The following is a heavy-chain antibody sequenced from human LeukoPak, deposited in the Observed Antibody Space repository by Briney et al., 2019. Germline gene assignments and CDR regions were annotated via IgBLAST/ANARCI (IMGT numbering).Heavy chain of an antibody. CDR1: GFSFSVYT. J-gene: IGHJ4*02. D-gene: IGHD6-13*01. CDR3: TRDTPGIAASVSGG. CDR2: IYSGGNT. Sequence: GGSLTLACDASGFSFSVYTMNWVRQAPGKGLEWVALIYSGGNTHYADSVKGRFTISRDNSKNTLYLQMSSLRVEDTAVYYCTRDTPGIAASVSGGWGQGTLVTVCS. V-gene: IGHV3-53*01.